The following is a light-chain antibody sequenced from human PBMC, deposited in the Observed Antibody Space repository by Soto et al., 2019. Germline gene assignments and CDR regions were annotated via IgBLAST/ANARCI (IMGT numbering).Light chain of an antibody. CDR2: AAS. CDR3: QQSYSTPET. CDR1: QSISSY. J-gene: IGKJ1*01. Sequence: DIQMTQYPSSLSASVGDRVTITCRASQSISSYLNWYQQKPGKSPKLLIYAASSLQSGVPSRFSGRGSGTDFTLTISSLQPEDFATYYCQQSYSTPETFGQGTKVEIK. V-gene: IGKV1-39*01.